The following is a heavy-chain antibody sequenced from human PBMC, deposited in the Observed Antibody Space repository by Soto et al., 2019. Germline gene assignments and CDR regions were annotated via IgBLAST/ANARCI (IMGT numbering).Heavy chain of an antibody. CDR2: INAGNGNT. D-gene: IGHD2-15*01. CDR3: AYCSGGSCYSGVPYYFDY. Sequence: ASVRVSCKASGYTFTSYAMHWVRQAHGQRLEWMGWINAGNGNTKYSQKFQGRVTITRDTSASTAYMELSSLRSEDTAVYYCAYCSGGSCYSGVPYYFDYWGQGTLVTVSS. J-gene: IGHJ4*02. V-gene: IGHV1-3*01. CDR1: GYTFTSYA.